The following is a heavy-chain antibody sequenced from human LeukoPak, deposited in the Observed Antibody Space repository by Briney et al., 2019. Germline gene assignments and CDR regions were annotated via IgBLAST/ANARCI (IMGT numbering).Heavy chain of an antibody. V-gene: IGHV4-59*08. CDR2: IYYSGST. CDR3: ARVDYYGSGSPLRWFDP. J-gene: IGHJ5*02. CDR1: GGSISSYY. Sequence: PSETLSLTCTVSGGSISSYYWSWIRQPPGKGLEWIGYIYYSGSTNYNPSLKSRVTISVDTSKNQFSLKLSSVTAADMAVYYCARVDYYGSGSPLRWFDPWGQGTLVTVSS. D-gene: IGHD3-10*01.